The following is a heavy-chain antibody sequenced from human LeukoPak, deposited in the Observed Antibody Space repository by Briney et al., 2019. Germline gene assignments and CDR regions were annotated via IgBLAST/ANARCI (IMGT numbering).Heavy chain of an antibody. CDR3: AKSSYYDASGYYREFYFDS. CDR1: GFTFSSYA. CDR2: ISGSGGST. J-gene: IGHJ4*02. Sequence: GGSLRLSCAASGFTFSSYAMSWVRRAPGKGLEWVSSISGSGGSTHYVDSVKGRFTISRDKTKNTLYLQMNSLRAEDTAVYYCAKSSYYDASGYYREFYFDSWGQGTLVTVSS. D-gene: IGHD3-22*01. V-gene: IGHV3-23*01.